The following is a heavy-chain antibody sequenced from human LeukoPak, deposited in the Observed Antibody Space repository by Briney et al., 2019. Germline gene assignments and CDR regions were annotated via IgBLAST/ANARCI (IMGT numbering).Heavy chain of an antibody. V-gene: IGHV3-21*01. CDR1: GFTISSYW. J-gene: IGHJ4*02. CDR2: ISSSSSYI. CDR3: ARDTKPTTVEHFDY. Sequence: GGSLRLSCAASGFTISSYWMIWVRQAPGKGLEWVSSISSSSSYIYYADSVKGRFTISRDNAKNSLYLQMNSLRAEDTAVYYCARDTKPTTVEHFDYWGQGTLVTVSS. D-gene: IGHD4-23*01.